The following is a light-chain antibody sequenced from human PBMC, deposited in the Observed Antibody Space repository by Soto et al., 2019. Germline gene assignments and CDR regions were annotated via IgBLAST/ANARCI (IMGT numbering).Light chain of an antibody. J-gene: IGKJ1*01. CDR2: GAS. CDR3: QQYKDWRT. Sequence: IVMTQSPATLSVSPGESATLSCRASQTIDNKLAWYQQRPGQAPRLLISGASIRATGIPARFSGSGSGTEFTLTISGLPSEDFGVYYWQQYKDWRTFGQGTNVDIK. V-gene: IGKV3-15*01. CDR1: QTIDNK.